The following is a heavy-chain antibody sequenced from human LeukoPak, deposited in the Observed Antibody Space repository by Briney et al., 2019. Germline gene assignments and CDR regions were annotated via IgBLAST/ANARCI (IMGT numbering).Heavy chain of an antibody. CDR1: GFAFSIYT. CDR2: ISGSGNGGSI. J-gene: IGHJ4*02. CDR3: VKDFGRVRGTPDS. Sequence: GGSLRLSCSASGFAFSIYTMYWVRQAPGKGPEYVSTISGSGNGGSIYYADSVKGRFTISRDDSKSTLYLQMNGLRSEDTAVYYCVKDFGRVRGTPDSWGQGTLVTVSS. D-gene: IGHD3-10*01. V-gene: IGHV3-64D*06.